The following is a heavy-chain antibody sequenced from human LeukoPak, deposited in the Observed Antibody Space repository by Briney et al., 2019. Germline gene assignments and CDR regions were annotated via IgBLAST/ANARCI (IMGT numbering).Heavy chain of an antibody. CDR3: ARDKSTSYLSSFDY. J-gene: IGHJ4*02. CDR1: GGSISSSSYY. V-gene: IGHV4-39*07. CDR2: IYYSGST. D-gene: IGHD6-6*01. Sequence: SETLSLTCTVSGGSISSSSYYWGWIRQPPGKGLEWIGSIYYSGSTYYNPSLKSRVTISVDTSKNQFSLKLSSVTAADTAVYYCARDKSTSYLSSFDYWGQGTLVTVSS.